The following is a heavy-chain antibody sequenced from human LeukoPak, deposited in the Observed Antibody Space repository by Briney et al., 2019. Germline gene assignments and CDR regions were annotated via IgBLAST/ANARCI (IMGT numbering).Heavy chain of an antibody. J-gene: IGHJ4*02. V-gene: IGHV4-4*02. CDR1: TDSTTSNW. CDR2: VHKSGST. D-gene: IGHD1-26*01. CDR3: AREIVGAPTPGAY. Sequence: SETLSLTCAVSTDSTTSNWWSWVRKPPGKGLGWIGEVHKSGSTNYYPSLQSRVTISIDKSKNQIALELTSVTAADTAVYYCAREIVGAPTPGAYWGQGTLVTVSS.